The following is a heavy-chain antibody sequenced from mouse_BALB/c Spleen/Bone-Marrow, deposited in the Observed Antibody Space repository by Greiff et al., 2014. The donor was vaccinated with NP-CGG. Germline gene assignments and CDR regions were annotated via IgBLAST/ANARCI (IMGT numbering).Heavy chain of an antibody. V-gene: IGHV1-61*01. J-gene: IGHJ3*01. CDR1: GYTFTTHW. Sequence: QVQLQQSGAELVRPGTSVKLSCKASGYTFTTHWMNWVRQRPGQGLEWIGMIDPSDSETHYNQMFKDKATLTVDKSSSTAYMQLGSLTSEDSAVYYCARGYGNSVAWFAYWGQGTLVTVSA. CDR2: IDPSDSET. CDR3: ARGYGNSVAWFAY. D-gene: IGHD2-10*02.